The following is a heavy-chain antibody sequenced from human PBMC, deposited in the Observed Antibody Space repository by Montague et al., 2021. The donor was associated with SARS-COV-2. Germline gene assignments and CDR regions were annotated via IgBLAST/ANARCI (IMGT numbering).Heavy chain of an antibody. CDR2: VYTNGRT. J-gene: IGHJ4*02. CDR1: GGSIGSYY. D-gene: IGHD3-22*01. CDR3: ARGRHYDSQY. Sequence: SETLSLTCNVSGGSIGSYYWSWIRQPPGKGLEWIGYVYTNGRTNYNPSLKSRATLSVGVSKNQFSVTLTSVTGADTAVYFCARGRHYDSQYWGRGTLVTVSS. V-gene: IGHV4-59*01.